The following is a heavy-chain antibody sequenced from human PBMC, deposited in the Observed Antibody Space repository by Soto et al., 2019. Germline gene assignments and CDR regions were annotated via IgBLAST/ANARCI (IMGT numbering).Heavy chain of an antibody. Sequence: QVQLVQSGAEVKKPGSSVXXSXXASXXXXXSYXIXXXXQAPXXXLEXMGGIIPIFGTANYAQKFQGRVTITADESTSTAYMELSSLRSEDTAVYYCARDQGGSSWREWFDPWGQGTLVTVSS. CDR1: XXXXXSYX. J-gene: IGHJ5*02. CDR2: IIPIFGTA. V-gene: IGHV1-69*01. D-gene: IGHD6-13*01. CDR3: ARDQGGSSWREWFDP.